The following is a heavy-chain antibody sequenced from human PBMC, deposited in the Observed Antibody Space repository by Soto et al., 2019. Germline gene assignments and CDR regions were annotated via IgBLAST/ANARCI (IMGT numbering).Heavy chain of an antibody. V-gene: IGHV1-2*02. CDR2: INPNSGGT. Sequence: VKFSCKSFGYTFIAYYLHWVRQAPGQGLEWMGWINPNSGGTNYAQKFQGRVTMTRDTSISTAYMELSRLTSDDTAVYYCANVLSTGSTPDYWGQGTLVTVSS. CDR1: GYTFIAYY. J-gene: IGHJ4*02. CDR3: ANVLSTGSTPDY. D-gene: IGHD6-25*01.